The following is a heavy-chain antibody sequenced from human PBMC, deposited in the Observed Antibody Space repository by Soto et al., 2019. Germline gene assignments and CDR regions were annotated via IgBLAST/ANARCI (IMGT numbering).Heavy chain of an antibody. D-gene: IGHD5-12*01. V-gene: IGHV5-51*01. CDR3: ARYSGYDSGYYYYYMYV. CDR1: GYSFTSYW. CDR2: IYPGDSDT. Sequence: PGESLKISCKGSGYSFTSYWIGWVRQMPGKGLEWMGIIYPGDSDTRYSPSFQGQVTISADKPISTAYLQWSSLKASDTAMYYCARYSGYDSGYYYYYMYVLGKGATVTVSS. J-gene: IGHJ6*03.